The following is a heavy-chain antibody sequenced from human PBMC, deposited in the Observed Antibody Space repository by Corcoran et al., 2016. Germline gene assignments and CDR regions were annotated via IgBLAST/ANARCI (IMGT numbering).Heavy chain of an antibody. J-gene: IGHJ3*01. Sequence: EVQLVESGGGLVQPGGSLRLSCAASGFAFSTYWMHWVRQVPGKGLMWVSRITGDGSDTTYADSVKGRFTISRDNAENTLYVQMDSLRAEDTAVYYCARGGGWSSGRFRAFGFWGQGTMVTVSS. CDR2: ITGDGSDT. D-gene: IGHD6-25*01. V-gene: IGHV3-74*03. CDR3: ARGGGWSSGRFRAFGF. CDR1: GFAFSTYW.